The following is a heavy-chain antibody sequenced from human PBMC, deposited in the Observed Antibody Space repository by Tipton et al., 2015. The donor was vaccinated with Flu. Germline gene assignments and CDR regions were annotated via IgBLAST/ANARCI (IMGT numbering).Heavy chain of an antibody. CDR1: GFTFSSYA. D-gene: IGHD3-9*01. J-gene: IGHJ4*02. CDR3: ARGYDILTDGGGYFDY. CDR2: IWYDGSNK. Sequence: SLRLSCAASGFTFSSYAMHWVRQAPGKGLEWVAGIWYDGSNKYYADSVKGRSTISRDNSKNTLYLQMNSLRAEDTAVYYCARGYDILTDGGGYFDYWGQGTLVTVSS. V-gene: IGHV3-33*01.